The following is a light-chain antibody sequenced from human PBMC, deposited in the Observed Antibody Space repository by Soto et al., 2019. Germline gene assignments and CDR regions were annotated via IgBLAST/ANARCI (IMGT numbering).Light chain of an antibody. V-gene: IGLV2-14*01. CDR2: EVT. CDR3: RSYTIRNTWV. Sequence: QSALTQPASVTGSPGQSITISCTGTTSDVGGYDRVSWFQQYPGTAPKLIIYEVTDRPSGVSDRCSGSKSVNTASLTISGLQPEAEADYYYRSYTIRNTWVFGGGTKLTVL. J-gene: IGLJ3*02. CDR1: TSDVGGYDR.